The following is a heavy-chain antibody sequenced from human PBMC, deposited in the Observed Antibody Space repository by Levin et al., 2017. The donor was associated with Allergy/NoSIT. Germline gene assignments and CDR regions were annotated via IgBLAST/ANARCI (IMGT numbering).Heavy chain of an antibody. CDR1: GITFSNAW. CDR2: IKNKADGATT. Sequence: GESLKISCAASGITFSNAWMSWARQAPGKGLEWVGRIKNKADGATTEYAAPVKGRFTISRDDSKNTLYLQMNSLKTEDTAVYFCTTYSSSWYYFDYWGQGTLVTVSS. J-gene: IGHJ4*02. CDR3: TTYSSSWYYFDY. V-gene: IGHV3-15*01. D-gene: IGHD6-13*01.